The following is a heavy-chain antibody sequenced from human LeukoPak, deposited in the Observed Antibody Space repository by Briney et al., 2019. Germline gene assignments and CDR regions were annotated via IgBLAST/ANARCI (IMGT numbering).Heavy chain of an antibody. CDR2: MNPNSGNT. CDR1: GYTFTGYY. V-gene: IGHV1-8*03. J-gene: IGHJ3*02. CDR3: ARHSSRETDAFDI. D-gene: IGHD6-13*01. Sequence: ASVKVSCKASGYTFTGYYMHWVRQAPGQGLEWMGWMNPNSGNTGYAQKFQGRVTITRNTSISTAYMELSSLRSEDTAVYYCARHSSRETDAFDIWGQGTMVTVSS.